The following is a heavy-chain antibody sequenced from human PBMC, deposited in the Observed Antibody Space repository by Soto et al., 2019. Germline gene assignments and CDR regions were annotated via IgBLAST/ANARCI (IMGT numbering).Heavy chain of an antibody. D-gene: IGHD2-2*01. CDR3: ARQAGYCSSTSCYLSYFDY. CDR1: GGSISSSSYY. CDR2: IYYSGST. J-gene: IGHJ4*02. Sequence: SETLSLTCTVSGGSISSSSYYWGWIRQPPGKGLEWIGSIYYSGSTYYNPSLKSRVTISVDTSKNQFSLKLSSVTAADTAVYYCARQAGYCSSTSCYLSYFDYWGQGTLVTVSS. V-gene: IGHV4-39*01.